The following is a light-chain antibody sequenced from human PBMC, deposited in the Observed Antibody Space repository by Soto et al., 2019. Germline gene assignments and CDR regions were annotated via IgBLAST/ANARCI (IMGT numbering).Light chain of an antibody. J-gene: IGKJ4*01. CDR3: QQYNGYPLT. CDR1: QSVSSW. CDR2: DAS. V-gene: IGKV1-5*01. Sequence: DIQMTQSPSTLSASVGDRVTITCRASQSVSSWLAWYQQKPGKAPKLLIYDASNLQSWVPSRFSGSGSWTEFNLTLSSLQPDDFATYYCQQYNGYPLTFGGGTKVEIK.